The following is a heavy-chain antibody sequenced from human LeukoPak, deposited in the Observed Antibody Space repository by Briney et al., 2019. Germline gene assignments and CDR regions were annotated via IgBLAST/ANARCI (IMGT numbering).Heavy chain of an antibody. CDR2: ISAYNGNT. Sequence: ASVKVSCKASGYTFSSYGISWVRQAPGRGLEWMGWISAYNGNTNYAQNSQGRVTMTTDTFTSTAYMELRSLRSDDTAVYYCARLPYYDILTGSYKTYFDYWGQGTLVTVSS. D-gene: IGHD3-9*01. J-gene: IGHJ4*02. CDR1: GYTFSSYG. V-gene: IGHV1-18*01. CDR3: ARLPYYDILTGSYKTYFDY.